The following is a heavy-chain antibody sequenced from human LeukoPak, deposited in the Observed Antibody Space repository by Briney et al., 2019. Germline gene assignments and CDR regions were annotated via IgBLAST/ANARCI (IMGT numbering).Heavy chain of an antibody. J-gene: IGHJ6*03. CDR2: ISAYNGNT. CDR1: GYTFTSYG. V-gene: IGHV1-18*01. Sequence: ASVKVSCKASGYTFTSYGISWVRQAPGQGLEWMGWISAYNGNTNYAQKFQGRVTMTRDTSISTAYMELSRLRSDDTAVYYCARFGAAAGTSYYYYMDVWGKGTTVTVPS. CDR3: ARFGAAAGTSYYYYMDV. D-gene: IGHD6-19*01.